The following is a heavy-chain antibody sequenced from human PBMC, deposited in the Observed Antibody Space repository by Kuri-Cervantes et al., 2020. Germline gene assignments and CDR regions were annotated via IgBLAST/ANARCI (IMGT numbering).Heavy chain of an antibody. J-gene: IGHJ4*02. V-gene: IGHV1-8*01. CDR2: MNPNSGNT. CDR3: AKDRAYYGSGSYYPYYFDY. CDR1: GYTFTSYD. D-gene: IGHD3-10*01. Sequence: ASVKVSCKASGYTFTSYDINWVRQATGRGLEWMGWMNPNSGNTGYAQKFQGRVTMTRNTSISTAYMELSSLRSDDTAVYYCAKDRAYYGSGSYYPYYFDYWGQGTLVTVSS.